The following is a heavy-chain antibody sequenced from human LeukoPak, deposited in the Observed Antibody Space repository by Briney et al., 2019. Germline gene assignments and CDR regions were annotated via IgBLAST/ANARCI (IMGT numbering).Heavy chain of an antibody. D-gene: IGHD3-10*01. Sequence: ASVKVSCKASGYTFSSSGMYWVRQAPGQGLEWMGWINAANGNTKYSQRFQGRVTITRDTSASTVYMELSSLRSEDTALYYCARDWYYGSGSYSGGYWGQGTLVTVSS. J-gene: IGHJ4*02. CDR2: INAANGNT. CDR1: GYTFSSSG. V-gene: IGHV1-3*01. CDR3: ARDWYYGSGSYSGGY.